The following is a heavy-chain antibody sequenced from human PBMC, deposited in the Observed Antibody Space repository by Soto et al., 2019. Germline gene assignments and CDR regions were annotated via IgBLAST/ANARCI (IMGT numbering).Heavy chain of an antibody. V-gene: IGHV1-2*02. Sequence: ASVKGSCKASGYTFTSYDMHWVRQAPGQGLEWMGRINPSSGGTSYAQKFQGRVTMTRDTSTSTVYMELSRLRSDDTAVYYCASHHVYSSGWYADYWGQGTLVTVSS. CDR2: INPSSGGT. CDR3: ASHHVYSSGWYADY. D-gene: IGHD6-19*01. J-gene: IGHJ4*02. CDR1: GYTFTSYD.